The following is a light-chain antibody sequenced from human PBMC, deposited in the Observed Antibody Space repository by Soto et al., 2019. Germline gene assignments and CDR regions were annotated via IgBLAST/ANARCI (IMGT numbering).Light chain of an antibody. CDR1: QSVSSY. Sequence: EIVLTQSPAILSVSPGERATLSCRASQSVSSYLAWYQQKPGQAPRLLIYDASNRATGIPARFSGSGSGTDFTLTISSLEPEDFGVYYCQQRNNWPWTFGQGTKVDIK. J-gene: IGKJ1*01. CDR2: DAS. V-gene: IGKV3-11*01. CDR3: QQRNNWPWT.